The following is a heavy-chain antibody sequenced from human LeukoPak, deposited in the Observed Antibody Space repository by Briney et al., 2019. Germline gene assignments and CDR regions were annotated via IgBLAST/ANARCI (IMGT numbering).Heavy chain of an antibody. CDR3: AKDREAYCGGDCSIDY. V-gene: IGHV3-30*18. Sequence: GGSLRLSCAASGFTFSSYGMHWVRQAPGKGLEWVAVIPCDGSNKYYADSVKGRFTISRDNSKNTLYLQMNSLRAEDTAVYYCAKDREAYCGGDCSIDYWGQGNLLTVSS. J-gene: IGHJ4*02. CDR2: IPCDGSNK. D-gene: IGHD2-21*02. CDR1: GFTFSSYG.